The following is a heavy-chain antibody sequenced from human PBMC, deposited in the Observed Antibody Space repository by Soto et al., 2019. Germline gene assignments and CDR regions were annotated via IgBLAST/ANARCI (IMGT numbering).Heavy chain of an antibody. CDR2: IIPIFGTA. V-gene: IGHV1-69*01. J-gene: IGHJ3*02. D-gene: IGHD3-22*01. CDR3: ARSGRHYYDSSGYYLSGAFDI. Sequence: QVQLVQSGAEVKKPGSSVKVSCKASGGTFSSYAISWVRQAPGQGLEWMGGIIPIFGTANSAQKFQGRVTITADESTSTAYMELSSLRSEDTAVYYCARSGRHYYDSSGYYLSGAFDIWGQGTMVTVSS. CDR1: GGTFSSYA.